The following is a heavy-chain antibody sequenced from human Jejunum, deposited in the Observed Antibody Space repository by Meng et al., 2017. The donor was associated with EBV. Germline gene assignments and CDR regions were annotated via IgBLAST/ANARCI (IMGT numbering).Heavy chain of an antibody. V-gene: IGHV4-34*01. CDR3: ARYGKCSGNSFYCFDP. CDR1: GGSFSDYY. Sequence: QVQLQQCGAGLLKPSETLSLTVGVYGGSFSDYYWTWIRQPPGKGLEWIGEISHSGTTKYNPSLKSRVTISLDTSNNQFSLNLNSVTSADTALYYCARYGKCSGNSFYCFDPWGQGTLVTVSS. J-gene: IGHJ5*02. D-gene: IGHD4-23*01. CDR2: ISHSGTT.